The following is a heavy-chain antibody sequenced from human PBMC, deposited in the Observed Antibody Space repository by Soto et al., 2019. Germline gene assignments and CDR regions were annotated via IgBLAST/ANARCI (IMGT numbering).Heavy chain of an antibody. CDR1: GFTCSSSA. V-gene: IGHV1-58*01. CDR3: ATRIGNIGWYWLDT. J-gene: IGHJ5*02. Sequence: SAKVPCTASGFTCSSSAVQWVRLARGQGLEWIGWIVLGNGNTNYAQKFQERVTITRDMSTSTAYMEVRSLTFEDTAVYYCATRIGNIGWYWLDTWGQGTLVTSPQ. CDR2: IVLGNGNT. D-gene: IGHD6-19*01.